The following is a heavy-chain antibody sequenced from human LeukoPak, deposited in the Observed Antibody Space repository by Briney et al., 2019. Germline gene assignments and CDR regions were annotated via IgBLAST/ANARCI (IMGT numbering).Heavy chain of an antibody. CDR2: IKPDGSIQ. Sequence: GGSLRPSCTASGFTFSNFWMAWVRQAPGKGLEWVANIKPDGSIQFYGDSVKGRFTISRDNAKNSLYLRMNNLRAEDTALYYCATSYDSSGCDWGQGTLVTVSS. V-gene: IGHV3-7*01. CDR1: GFTFSNFW. J-gene: IGHJ4*02. CDR3: ATSYDSSGCD. D-gene: IGHD3-22*01.